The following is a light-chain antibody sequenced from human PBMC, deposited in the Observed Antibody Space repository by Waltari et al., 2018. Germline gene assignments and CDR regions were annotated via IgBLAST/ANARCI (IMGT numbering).Light chain of an antibody. CDR2: AAS. CDR1: QAISTF. Sequence: DIQMTQSPSSLSPSVGDRVILTCRGSQAISTFLAWFQLKPGKAPKSLIYAASTLQTGVSSNFSGSGSGTDFTLTISSLQPGDCATYYCQQYSTFPPTFGGGTRVEI. CDR3: QQYSTFPPT. J-gene: IGKJ4*01. V-gene: IGKV1-16*02.